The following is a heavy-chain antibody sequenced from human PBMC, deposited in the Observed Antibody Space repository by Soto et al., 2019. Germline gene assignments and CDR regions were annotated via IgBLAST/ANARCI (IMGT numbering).Heavy chain of an antibody. V-gene: IGHV1-8*01. Sequence: QVQLVQSGAEVKKPGASVKVSCKASGYTFTSYDINWVRQATGQGLEWMGWMNPNSGNTGYAQKFQGRVTMTRNTSISTAYMELSSLRSEDTAVYYCARICISTSCYGPYYYGMDVWGQGTTVTVSS. CDR3: ARICISTSCYGPYYYGMDV. D-gene: IGHD2-2*01. J-gene: IGHJ6*02. CDR2: MNPNSGNT. CDR1: GYTFTSYD.